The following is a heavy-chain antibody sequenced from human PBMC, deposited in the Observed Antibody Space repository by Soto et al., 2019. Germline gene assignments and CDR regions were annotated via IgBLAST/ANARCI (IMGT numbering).Heavy chain of an antibody. CDR1: GGSISSGGYY. CDR2: IYHSGST. V-gene: IGHV4-31*02. CDR3: ATYYGDYGPASGY. J-gene: IGHJ4*02. D-gene: IGHD4-17*01. Sequence: QVQLQESGPGLVKPSQTLSLSCTVSGGSISSGGYYWSWIRQHPGKGLEWIGYIYHSGSTFYNPSHKSRVTRSVDTSKNQFALKLSSVTAADTAVYYCATYYGDYGPASGYWGQGTLVTVSS.